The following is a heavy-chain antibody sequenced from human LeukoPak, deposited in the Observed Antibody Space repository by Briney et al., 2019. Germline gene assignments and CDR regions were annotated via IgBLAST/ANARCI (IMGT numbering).Heavy chain of an antibody. CDR1: GGSISSGGYY. J-gene: IGHJ4*02. Sequence: SSETLSLTCTVSGGSISSGGYYWSWIRQHPGKGLEWIGYIYYSGSTYYNPSLKSRVTISVDTSRNQFSLKLSSVTAADTAVYYCARAKGYYYDSSGYPPHPWYFDYWGQGTLVTVSS. CDR3: ARAKGYYYDSSGYPPHPWYFDY. CDR2: IYYSGST. D-gene: IGHD3-22*01. V-gene: IGHV4-31*03.